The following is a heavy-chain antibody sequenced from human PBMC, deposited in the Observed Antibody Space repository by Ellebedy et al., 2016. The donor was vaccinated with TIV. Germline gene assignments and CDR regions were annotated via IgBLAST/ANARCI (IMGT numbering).Heavy chain of an antibody. Sequence: GESLKISCAASGFTLNNYVMHWVRQAPGEGLEWVSLISANGSNEWYADSVKGRFTISRDISKNTLYLQMSSLRGDDTAVYYCVRENGGSFHSWDVWGQGTTVTVS. CDR3: VRENGGSFHSWDV. J-gene: IGHJ6*02. V-gene: IGHV3-30*04. CDR2: ISANGSNE. D-gene: IGHD1-26*01. CDR1: GFTLNNYV.